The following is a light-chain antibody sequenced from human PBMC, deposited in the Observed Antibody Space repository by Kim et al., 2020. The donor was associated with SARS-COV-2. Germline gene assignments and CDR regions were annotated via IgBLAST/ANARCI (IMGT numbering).Light chain of an antibody. CDR3: HQLNSYPLT. CDR1: QDISSY. J-gene: IGKJ4*01. V-gene: IGKV1-9*01. CDR2: AAS. Sequence: IQLNQSPSSLSASVGDRVTITCRASQDISSYLAWYQQKPGKAPKLLIYAASTLQSWVPSRFSGSGSGTDFTLTISSLQPEEFATYYCHQLNSYPLTFGGGTKVDIK.